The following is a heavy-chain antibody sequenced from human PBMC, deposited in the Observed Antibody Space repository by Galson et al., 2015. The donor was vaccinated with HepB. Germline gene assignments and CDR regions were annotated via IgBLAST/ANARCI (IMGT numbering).Heavy chain of an antibody. J-gene: IGHJ4*02. V-gene: IGHV1-69*13. CDR1: GGTFSSYA. CDR2: IIPIFGTA. Sequence: SVKVSCKASGGTFSSYAISWVRQAPGQGLEWMGGIIPIFGTANYAQKFQGRVTITADESTSTAYMELSSLRSEDTAVYYCAAGGGDRPRTATYDYWGQRTLVTVSS. D-gene: IGHD2-21*01. CDR3: AAGGGDRPRTATYDY.